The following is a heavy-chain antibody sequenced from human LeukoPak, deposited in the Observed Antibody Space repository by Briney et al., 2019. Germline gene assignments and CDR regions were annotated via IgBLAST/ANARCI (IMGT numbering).Heavy chain of an antibody. CDR2: ISSSGSTI. V-gene: IGHV3-48*04. CDR3: ARGKTSQNIVTRKTYNWFDP. Sequence: GGSLRLSCAASGFTFSSYSMNWVRQAPGKGLEWVSYISSSGSTIYYADSVKGRFTISRDNAKNSLYLQMNSLRAEDTAVYYCARGKTSQNIVTRKTYNWFDPWGQGTLVTVSS. J-gene: IGHJ5*02. D-gene: IGHD2/OR15-2a*01. CDR1: GFTFSSYS.